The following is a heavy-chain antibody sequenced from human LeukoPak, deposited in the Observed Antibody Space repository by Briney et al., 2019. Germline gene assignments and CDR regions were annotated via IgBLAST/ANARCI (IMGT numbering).Heavy chain of an antibody. D-gene: IGHD2/OR15-2a*01. CDR1: GFTFSSYG. J-gene: IGHJ4*02. Sequence: GGSLRLSCAASGFTFSSYGMHWVRQAPGKGLEWVAVISYGGSNKYYADSVKGRFTISRDNAKNSLYLQMNSLRAEDTAVYSCARVIVTVPGQSDYFDYWGQGTLVTFSS. CDR2: ISYGGSNK. V-gene: IGHV3-30*03. CDR3: ARVIVTVPGQSDYFDY.